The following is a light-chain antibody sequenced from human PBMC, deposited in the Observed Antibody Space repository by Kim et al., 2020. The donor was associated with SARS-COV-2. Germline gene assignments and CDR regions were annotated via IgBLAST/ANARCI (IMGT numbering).Light chain of an antibody. CDR2: EAS. Sequence: AIQLTQSPSSLSASVGDRVSITCRASQGVGGTFLAWYQQKPGKAPNLLIYEASTLQSGVPARFSGGASGTDFTLTISSLQPEDFATYYCQQFSNYPYTFGQGTKLEI. J-gene: IGKJ2*01. CDR3: QQFSNYPYT. V-gene: IGKV1D-13*01. CDR1: QGVGGT.